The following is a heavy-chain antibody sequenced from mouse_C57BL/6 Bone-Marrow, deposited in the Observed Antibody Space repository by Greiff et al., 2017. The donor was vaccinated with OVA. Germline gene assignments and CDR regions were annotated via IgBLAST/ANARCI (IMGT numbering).Heavy chain of an antibody. D-gene: IGHD1-1*01. Sequence: QVQLQQPGAELVRPGTSVKLSCKASGYTFTSYWMHWVKQRPGQGLEWIGVIDPSDSYPNYNQKFKGKATLTVDTSSSTAYMQLSSLTSEDSAVYYCARWTYYGSSYWYFDVWGTGTTVTVSS. J-gene: IGHJ1*03. V-gene: IGHV1-59*01. CDR2: IDPSDSYP. CDR1: GYTFTSYW. CDR3: ARWTYYGSSYWYFDV.